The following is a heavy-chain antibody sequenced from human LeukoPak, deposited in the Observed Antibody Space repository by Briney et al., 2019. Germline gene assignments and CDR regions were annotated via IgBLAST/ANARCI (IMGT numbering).Heavy chain of an antibody. Sequence: ASVKVSCKASGYTFTDYYIHWVRQAPGQGLEWMGWINPNSGGTNYAQKFQGRVTMTRDTSISTAYMELSRLRSDDTAVYYCARGFYDSSGYPKYYFDYWGQGTLVTVSS. V-gene: IGHV1-2*02. D-gene: IGHD3-22*01. J-gene: IGHJ4*02. CDR1: GYTFTDYY. CDR3: ARGFYDSSGYPKYYFDY. CDR2: INPNSGGT.